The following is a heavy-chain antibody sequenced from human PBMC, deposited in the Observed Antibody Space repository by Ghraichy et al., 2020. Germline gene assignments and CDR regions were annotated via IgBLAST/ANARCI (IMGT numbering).Heavy chain of an antibody. CDR3: ARGGWHPFDS. D-gene: IGHD5-24*01. V-gene: IGHV4-4*07. Sequence: SETLSLTCTVSGGSISSNYWSWIRQPAGKGLEWIGRIYPTRSTNYNPSLKSRVTMSVDTSKNQFSLKLNSVTAADTAVYFCARGGWHPFDSWGQGTLVTVSS. CDR1: GGSISSNY. CDR2: IYPTRST. J-gene: IGHJ4*02.